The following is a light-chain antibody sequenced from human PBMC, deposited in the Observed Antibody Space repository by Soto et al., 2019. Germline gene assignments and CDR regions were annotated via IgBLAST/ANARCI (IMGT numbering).Light chain of an antibody. CDR3: SSNTISGSLI. CDR2: AVS. J-gene: IGLJ2*01. CDR1: SSDVGGYNY. V-gene: IGLV2-14*01. Sequence: QSALTQPASVSGSPGQSITISCTGTSSDVGGYNYVSWYQHHPGTAPKLVIYAVSDRPSGVSNRFSGSKSGNTASLTISGLQPEEEADYYCSSNTISGSLIFGGGTKLTVL.